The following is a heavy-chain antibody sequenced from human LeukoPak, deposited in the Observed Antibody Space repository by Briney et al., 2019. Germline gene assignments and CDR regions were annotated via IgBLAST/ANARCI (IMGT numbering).Heavy chain of an antibody. CDR2: IRYDGSNK. Sequence: GGSLRLSCAASGFTFSSYGMHWVRQAPGKGLEWVAFIRYDGSNKYYADSVKGRFTISRDNSKNTLYLQMNSLRAEDTAVYYCAKVRGAPHYMDVWGKGTTVTISS. J-gene: IGHJ6*03. CDR1: GFTFSSYG. V-gene: IGHV3-30*02. CDR3: AKVRGAPHYMDV.